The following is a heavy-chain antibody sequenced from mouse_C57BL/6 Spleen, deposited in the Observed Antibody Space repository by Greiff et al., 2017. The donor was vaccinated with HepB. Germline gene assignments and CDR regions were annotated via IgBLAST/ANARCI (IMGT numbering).Heavy chain of an antibody. CDR2: IYPGDGDT. CDR3: ARSPLYYDYDAYYFDY. V-gene: IGHV1-82*01. CDR1: GYAFSSSW. J-gene: IGHJ2*01. Sequence: VQLQQSGPELVKPGASVKISCKASGYAFSSSWMNWVKQRPGKGLEWIGRIYPGDGDTNYNGKFKGKATLTADKSSSTAYMQLSSLTSEDSAVYFCARSPLYYDYDAYYFDYWGQGTTLTVSS. D-gene: IGHD2-4*01.